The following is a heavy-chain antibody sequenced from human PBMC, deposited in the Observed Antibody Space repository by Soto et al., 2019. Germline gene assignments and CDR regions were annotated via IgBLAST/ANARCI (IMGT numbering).Heavy chain of an antibody. V-gene: IGHV3-7*05. CDR2: IKQHGSEK. CDR1: GFTFSSYW. D-gene: IGHD2-15*01. Sequence: GGSLRLSCAASGFTFSSYWMSWVRQAPGKGLEWVANIKQHGSEKYYVDSVKGRFTISRDNAKDSLYLQMNSLRAEDTAVYYCARVGYCSGGSCLPEDYWGQGTLVTVSS. CDR3: ARVGYCSGGSCLPEDY. J-gene: IGHJ4*02.